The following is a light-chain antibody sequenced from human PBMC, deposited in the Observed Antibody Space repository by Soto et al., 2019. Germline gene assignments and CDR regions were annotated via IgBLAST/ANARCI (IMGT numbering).Light chain of an antibody. V-gene: IGKV3-20*01. CDR2: GAS. CDR3: HQYGSSPST. Sequence: EIVLTQSLGTLSLSPGERAALSCRASQSASSNYLAWYQQKPGQAPRLLIYGASNRATGIPDRFSGSGSGTDFTLTISRLEPEEFAVYYCHQYGSSPSTVGQGTKVDSK. J-gene: IGKJ1*01. CDR1: QSASSNY.